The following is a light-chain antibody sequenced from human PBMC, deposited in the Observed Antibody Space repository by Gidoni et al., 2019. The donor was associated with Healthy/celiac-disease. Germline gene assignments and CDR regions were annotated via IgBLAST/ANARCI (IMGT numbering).Light chain of an antibody. J-gene: IGKJ1*01. CDR1: QSVSSSY. V-gene: IGKV3-20*01. CDR2: GAS. Sequence: ESVLTQSPGTLSLSPGERATLSSRASQSVSSSYLAWYQQKPGQAPRLLIYGASSRATGIPDRFSGSGSGTDFTLTISRLEPEDFAVYYCQQYGSSLWTFGQGTKVEIK. CDR3: QQYGSSLWT.